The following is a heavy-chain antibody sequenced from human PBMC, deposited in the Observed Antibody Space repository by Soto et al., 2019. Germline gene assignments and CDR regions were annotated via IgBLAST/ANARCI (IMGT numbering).Heavy chain of an antibody. CDR2: IIPIFGTA. D-gene: IGHD1-7*01. CDR3: AGPPELTRIYYYYGMDV. Sequence: SVKVSCKASGGTFSSYAISWVRQAPGQGLEWMGGIIPIFGTANHAQKFQGRVTITADESTSTAYMELSSLRSEDTAVYYCAGPPELTRIYYYYGMDVWGQGTTVTVSS. V-gene: IGHV1-69*13. CDR1: GGTFSSYA. J-gene: IGHJ6*02.